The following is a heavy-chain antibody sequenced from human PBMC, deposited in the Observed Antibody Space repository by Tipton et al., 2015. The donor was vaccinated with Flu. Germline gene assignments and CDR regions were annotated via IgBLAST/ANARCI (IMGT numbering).Heavy chain of an antibody. J-gene: IGHJ4*02. D-gene: IGHD3-10*01. CDR3: ARDRITMLRGAYAY. CDR2: ISAYNGNT. CDR1: GYTFNSYG. Sequence: QLVQSGAGVKKPGASVKVSCKTSGYTFNSYGISWVRQAPGQGLEWMGWISAYNGNTNYAQKLQGRVTMTTDTSTSTAYMELRSLRSDDTAVYYFARDRITMLRGAYAYWGQGTLVIVSS. V-gene: IGHV1-18*01.